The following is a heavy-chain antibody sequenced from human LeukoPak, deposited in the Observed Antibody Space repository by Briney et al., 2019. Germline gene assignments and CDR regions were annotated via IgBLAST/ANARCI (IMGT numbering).Heavy chain of an antibody. J-gene: IGHJ4*02. CDR3: ATQRGSYLWGTDFDY. Sequence: ASVKVSCKASGYTFTGYYMHWVRQAPGQGLEWIGWINPNSGDTKYSQKFQGRVTMTRGTAISTAYMELSRLRSDDTAVYYCATQRGSYLWGTDFDYWGQGTLVTVSS. CDR1: GYTFTGYY. D-gene: IGHD3-16*01. V-gene: IGHV1-2*02. CDR2: INPNSGDT.